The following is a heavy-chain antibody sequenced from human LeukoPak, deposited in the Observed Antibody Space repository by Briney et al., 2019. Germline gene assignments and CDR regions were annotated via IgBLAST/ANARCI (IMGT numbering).Heavy chain of an antibody. D-gene: IGHD2-15*01. CDR3: ARDGGGYCSGGSCYHGWFDP. CDR1: GFTFSSYG. J-gene: IGHJ5*02. Sequence: PGGSLRLSCAASGFTFSSYGMHWVRQAPGKGLEWVAVIWYDGSNKYYADSVKGRFTISRDNSKNTLYLQMTSLRAEDTAVYYCARDGGGYCSGGSCYHGWFDPWGQGTLVTVSS. CDR2: IWYDGSNK. V-gene: IGHV3-33*01.